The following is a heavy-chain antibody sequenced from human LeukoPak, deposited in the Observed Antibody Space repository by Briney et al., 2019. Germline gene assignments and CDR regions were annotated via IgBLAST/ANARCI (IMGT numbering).Heavy chain of an antibody. CDR1: AFIFXGHW. CDR3: AKDVASSGNFLAAFDF. Sequence: LXLSXEGSAFIFXGHWMNWVRQTPGKGLEWVASIKEDGSERQYVDSVKGRFSISRDNTKGSLFLQLNSLRAEDTAVYYCAKDVASSGNFLAAFDFWGQGTMVTVSS. V-gene: IGHV3-7*03. J-gene: IGHJ3*01. CDR2: IKEDGSER. D-gene: IGHD1-26*01.